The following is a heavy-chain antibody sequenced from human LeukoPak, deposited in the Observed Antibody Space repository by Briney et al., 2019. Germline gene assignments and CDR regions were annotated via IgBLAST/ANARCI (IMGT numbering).Heavy chain of an antibody. CDR3: ARGRGYCSTTSCYHRWFDP. V-gene: IGHV4-39*07. Sequence: PSETLSLTCTVSGGSISSSSYYWGWIRQPPGKGLEWIGSIYYSGSTYYNPSLKSRVTISVDTSKNQFSLKLSSVTAADTAVYYCARGRGYCSTTSCYHRWFDPWSQGTLVTVSS. D-gene: IGHD2-2*01. CDR1: GGSISSSSYY. CDR2: IYYSGST. J-gene: IGHJ5*02.